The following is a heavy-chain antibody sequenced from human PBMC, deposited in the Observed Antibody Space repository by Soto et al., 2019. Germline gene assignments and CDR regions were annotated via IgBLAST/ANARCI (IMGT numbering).Heavy chain of an antibody. Sequence: DALSGTCAVAGGSISNYFCNWIRQPAGKGLECIGRIDTSGSTNYNPSLKSRSTMSAGTSRNQFSFKFNSVTAADTAVYYWATGGQDLWSGSFGYWGRGALIIVSS. D-gene: IGHD3-3*01. CDR1: GGSISNYF. J-gene: IGHJ4*02. CDR2: IDTSGST. CDR3: ATGGQDLWSGSFGY. V-gene: IGHV4-4*07.